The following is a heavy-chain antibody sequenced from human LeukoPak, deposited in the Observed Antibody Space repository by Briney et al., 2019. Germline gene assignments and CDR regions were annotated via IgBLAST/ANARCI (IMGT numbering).Heavy chain of an antibody. CDR2: ISYDGSNK. V-gene: IGHV3-30-3*01. J-gene: IGHJ6*02. CDR1: GFTFSSYA. CDR3: ARDEDGYSYYYGMDV. D-gene: IGHD5-24*01. Sequence: PGGSLRLSCAASGFTFSSYAMHWVRQAPGKGLEWVAVISYDGSNKYYADSVKGRFTISRDNSKNTLYLQMNSLRAEDTAVYYCARDEDGYSYYYGMDVWGQGTTVTVSS.